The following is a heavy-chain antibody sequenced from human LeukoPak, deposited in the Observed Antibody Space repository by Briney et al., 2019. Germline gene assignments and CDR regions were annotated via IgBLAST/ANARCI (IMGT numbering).Heavy chain of an antibody. CDR3: AKDIVVVVSLGNYFDY. CDR2: ISGSGGST. CDR1: GFTFSSYA. V-gene: IGHV3-23*01. J-gene: IGHJ4*02. Sequence: PGGSLRLSCAASGFTFSSYAMSWVRQAPGKGLEWVSAISGSGGSTYYADSVKGRFTISRDNSKNTLYLQMNSLRAEDTAVYYCAKDIVVVVSLGNYFDYWGQGTLVTVSS. D-gene: IGHD2-15*01.